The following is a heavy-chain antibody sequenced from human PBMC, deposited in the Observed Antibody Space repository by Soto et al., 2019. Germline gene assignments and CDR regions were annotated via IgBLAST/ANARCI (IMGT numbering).Heavy chain of an antibody. CDR3: ARDYFEDF. J-gene: IGHJ4*02. CDR2: ISGSNNNT. V-gene: IGHV3-23*01. Sequence: GGSLRLSCATSGFTFSTYAMTWVRQAPGKGLDWVSVISGSNNNTWYADSVKGRFTISRDNSKNTLYLQMSSLRAEDTAVYYCARDYFEDFWGQGTLVTVSS. D-gene: IGHD3-22*01. CDR1: GFTFSTYA.